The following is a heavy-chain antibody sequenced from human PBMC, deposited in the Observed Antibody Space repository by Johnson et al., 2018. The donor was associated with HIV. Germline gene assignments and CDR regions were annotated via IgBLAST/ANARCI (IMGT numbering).Heavy chain of an antibody. J-gene: IGHJ3*01. V-gene: IGHV3-13*01. D-gene: IGHD2-15*01. CDR3: EGYCSGGACYSGVSAFDV. CDR1: GFTFSSYD. Sequence: MQLVESGGGVLQPGRSLRLSCAASGFTFSSYDMHWVRQATGKGLEWVSAIGTASDTYYADSVKGRFTISRDNSNNRLYLQMNSLRAEDTAIYYCEGYCSGGACYSGVSAFDVWGHGTMVTVSS. CDR2: IGTASDT.